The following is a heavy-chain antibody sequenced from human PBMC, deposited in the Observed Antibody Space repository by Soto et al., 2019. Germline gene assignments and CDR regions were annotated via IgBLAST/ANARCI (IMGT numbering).Heavy chain of an antibody. D-gene: IGHD3-3*01. Sequence: SETLSLTCSFSGGPISSYSWNWIRQPAGKGLEWIGRISDSGNTNHNPTLQIRVALSLDKSKKQFSLKLTSVTVADTAVYYCEAWSSYYTLDVWGQGTTVTVSS. V-gene: IGHV4-4*07. J-gene: IGHJ6*02. CDR1: GGPISSYS. CDR3: EAWSSYYTLDV. CDR2: ISDSGNT.